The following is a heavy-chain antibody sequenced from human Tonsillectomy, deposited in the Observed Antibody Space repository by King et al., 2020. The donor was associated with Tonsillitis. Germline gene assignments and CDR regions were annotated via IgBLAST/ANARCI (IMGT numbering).Heavy chain of an antibody. CDR2: ISYDGSNK. CDR1: GFTFSTYV. Sequence: HVQLVESGGGVVQSGRSLRLSCAASGFTFSTYVMHWVRQAPGKGLEWVAVISYDGSNKHYADSVKGRFTISRDNSKNTLYLQMNSLRAEDTAGYYCAREKGEYYFDYWGQGTLVTVSS. J-gene: IGHJ4*02. D-gene: IGHD3-16*01. CDR3: AREKGEYYFDY. V-gene: IGHV3-30-3*01.